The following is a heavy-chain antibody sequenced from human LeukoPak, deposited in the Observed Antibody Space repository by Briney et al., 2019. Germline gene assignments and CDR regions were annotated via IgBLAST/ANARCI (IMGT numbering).Heavy chain of an antibody. CDR1: GGSISSYY. J-gene: IGHJ5*02. Sequence: SETLSLTCTVSGGSISSYYWSWIRPPAAKGLEWIGRIYTSGSTNYNPSLKSRVTMSVDTSKNQFSLNLYSVTAADTAIYYCARHPIERSLGGVPDWFDPWGQGTRVTVSS. CDR3: ARHPIERSLGGVPDWFDP. D-gene: IGHD3-3*01. V-gene: IGHV4-4*07. CDR2: IYTSGST.